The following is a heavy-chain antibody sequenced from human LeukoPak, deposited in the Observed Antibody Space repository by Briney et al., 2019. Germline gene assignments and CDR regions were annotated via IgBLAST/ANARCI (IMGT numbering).Heavy chain of an antibody. CDR3: ARDLRLGELSLDY. Sequence: GGSLRLSCAASGFTFSSYGMHWVRQAPGKGLEWVSSISSSSSYIYYADSVKGRFTTSRDNAKNSLYLQMNSLRAEDTAVYYCARDLRLGELSLDYWGQGTLVTVSS. CDR1: GFTFSSYG. V-gene: IGHV3-21*01. J-gene: IGHJ4*02. CDR2: ISSSSSYI. D-gene: IGHD3-16*02.